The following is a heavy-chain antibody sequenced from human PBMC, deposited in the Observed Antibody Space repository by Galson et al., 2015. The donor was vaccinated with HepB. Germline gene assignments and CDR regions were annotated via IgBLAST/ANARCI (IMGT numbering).Heavy chain of an antibody. J-gene: IGHJ5*02. CDR3: ATTQGVSSSWMNWFDP. CDR2: FDPEDGET. V-gene: IGHV1-24*01. Sequence: SVTVSCKVSGYTLTELSMHWVRQAPGKGLEWMGGFDPEDGETIYAQKFQGRVTMTEDTSTDTAYMELSSLRSEDTAVYYCATTQGVSSSWMNWFDPWGQGTLVTVSS. D-gene: IGHD6-13*01. CDR1: GYTLTELS.